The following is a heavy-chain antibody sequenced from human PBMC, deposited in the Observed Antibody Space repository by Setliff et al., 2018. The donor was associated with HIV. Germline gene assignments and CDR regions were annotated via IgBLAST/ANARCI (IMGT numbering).Heavy chain of an antibody. Sequence: KPSETLSLTCTVSDDSITTHYWSRIRQSPGKGLEWIASIRSSGDTYYNPSLQSRVIISVDTSNNQISLKLTSVTAADTAVYYCTIPASSLAPNWGRGTQVTVSS. CDR2: IRSSGDT. CDR3: TIPASSLAPN. V-gene: IGHV4-59*05. CDR1: DDSITTHY. J-gene: IGHJ4*02.